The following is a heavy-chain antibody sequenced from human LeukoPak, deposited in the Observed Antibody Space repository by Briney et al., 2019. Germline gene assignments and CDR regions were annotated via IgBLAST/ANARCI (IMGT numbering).Heavy chain of an antibody. J-gene: IGHJ4*01. D-gene: IGHD1-26*01. CDR1: GYTFTGYF. V-gene: IGHV1-2*02. CDR2: NNPNSGDT. Sequence: ASVKVSCRTSGYTFTGYFMHWVRQAPGQGLEWMGWNNPNSGDTNYAQNFQGRVTMTRDTSISTAYMELSRLRSDDTAVYFCARGRYSEYWGQGTLVTVSS. CDR3: ARGRYSEY.